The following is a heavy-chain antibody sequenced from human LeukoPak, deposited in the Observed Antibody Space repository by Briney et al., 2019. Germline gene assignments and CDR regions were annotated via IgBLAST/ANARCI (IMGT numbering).Heavy chain of an antibody. D-gene: IGHD3-9*01. CDR3: ARGNMLTGYCFDF. V-gene: IGHV4-34*01. Sequence: SETLPLTCAVYGGSINGYYWSWIRQTPGRGLEWVGEIHYTGATSYNPSLKSRATISTDTSKNQFSLRLSSVTAADTAVYYCARGNMLTGYCFDFWGQGALVTVSS. J-gene: IGHJ4*02. CDR2: IHYTGAT. CDR1: GGSINGYY.